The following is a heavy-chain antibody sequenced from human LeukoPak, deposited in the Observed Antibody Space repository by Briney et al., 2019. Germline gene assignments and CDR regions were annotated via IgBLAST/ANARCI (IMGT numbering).Heavy chain of an antibody. V-gene: IGHV3-33*01. CDR2: IWHDGGRK. Sequence: GGSLRLSCVVSGFTFTTHGFHWVRQAPGKWLEWVSVIWHDGGRKEYADSVRGRFTISRDNSNLYLQMNSLRAEDTAIYYCARDIGNSGFNLDHWGQGTPVTVSS. D-gene: IGHD5-12*01. J-gene: IGHJ4*02. CDR1: GFTFTTHG. CDR3: ARDIGNSGFNLDH.